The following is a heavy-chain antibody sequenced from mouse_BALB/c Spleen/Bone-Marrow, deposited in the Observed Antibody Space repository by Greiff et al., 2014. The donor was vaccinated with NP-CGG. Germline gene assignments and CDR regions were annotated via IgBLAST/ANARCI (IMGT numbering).Heavy chain of an antibody. CDR3: ARRAVRYFDY. V-gene: IGHV1-7*01. CDR2: INPSTGYT. D-gene: IGHD2-13*01. Sequence: VQLQQSGAELAKPGASVKMSCKASGYTFTSYWMHWVRLRPGQGLEWIGYINPSTGYTEYNQKFKDKATLTADKSSSTAYMQLSSLTSEDSAVYYCARRAVRYFDYWGQGTTLTVSS. CDR1: GYTFTSYW. J-gene: IGHJ2*01.